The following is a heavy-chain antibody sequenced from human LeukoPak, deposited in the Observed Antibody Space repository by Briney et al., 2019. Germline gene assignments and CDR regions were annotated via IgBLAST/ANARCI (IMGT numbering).Heavy chain of an antibody. CDR3: ARHASGGDYPLDY. Sequence: PSETLSLTCTVSGGSINSYYWSWIRQPPGKGLEWIAYIYYNGNTNYNPSLKSRVTMSVDTSKNQFSLKLTSVTAADTAVYYCARHASGGDYPLDYWGREPWSPSPQ. J-gene: IGHJ4*02. CDR1: GGSINSYY. V-gene: IGHV4-59*08. D-gene: IGHD3-10*01. CDR2: IYYNGNT.